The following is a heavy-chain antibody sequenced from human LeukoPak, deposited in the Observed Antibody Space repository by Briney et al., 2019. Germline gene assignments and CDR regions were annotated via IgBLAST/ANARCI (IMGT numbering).Heavy chain of an antibody. CDR3: ARSTGSQLLWFGEFDY. J-gene: IGHJ4*02. D-gene: IGHD3-10*01. CDR1: GGSVSSGSYY. Sequence: SETLSLTCTVSGGSVSSGSYYWSWIRQPPGKGLEWIGYIYYSGSTNYNPSLKSRVTISVDTSKNQFSLKLSSVTAADMAVYYCARSTGSQLLWFGEFDYWGRGTLVTVSS. V-gene: IGHV4-61*01. CDR2: IYYSGST.